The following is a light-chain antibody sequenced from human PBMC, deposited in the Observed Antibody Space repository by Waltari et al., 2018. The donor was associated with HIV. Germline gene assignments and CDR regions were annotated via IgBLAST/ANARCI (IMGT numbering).Light chain of an antibody. Sequence: QSVLTQPPSVSGAPGQRVTISCTGNRSNIGSPYAVPWYQQLPGTAPKLLIYGNSNRPSGVPDRVSGSRSGTSASLVITGLQAEDEADYYCQSYDSGLRVFGGGTKLTVL. CDR3: QSYDSGLRV. V-gene: IGLV1-40*01. CDR1: RSNIGSPYA. J-gene: IGLJ2*01. CDR2: GNS.